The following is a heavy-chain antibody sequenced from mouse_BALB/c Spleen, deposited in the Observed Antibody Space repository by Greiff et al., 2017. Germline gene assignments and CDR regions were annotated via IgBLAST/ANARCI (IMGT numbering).Heavy chain of an antibody. Sequence: EVKVVESGGGLVKPGGSLKLSCAASGFTFSDYYMYWVRQTPEKRLEWVATISDGGSYTYYPDSVKGRFTISRDNAKNNLYLQMSSLKSEDTAMYYCARDRVHYYGSSYAMDYWGQGTSVTVSS. J-gene: IGHJ4*01. CDR2: ISDGGSYT. CDR3: ARDRVHYYGSSYAMDY. CDR1: GFTFSDYY. D-gene: IGHD1-1*01. V-gene: IGHV5-4*02.